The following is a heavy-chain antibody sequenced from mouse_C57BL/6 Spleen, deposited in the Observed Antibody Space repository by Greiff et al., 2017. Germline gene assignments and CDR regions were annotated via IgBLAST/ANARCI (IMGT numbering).Heavy chain of an antibody. CDR1: GYSFTGYY. CDR2: INPSTGGT. CDR3: ASSANWDWFAY. V-gene: IGHV1-42*01. Sequence: VQLQQSGPELVKPGASVKISCKASGYSFTGYYMNWVKQSPEKSLEWIGEINPSTGGTTYNQKFKAKATLTVDKSSSTAYMQLKSLTSEDSAVYYCASSANWDWFAYWGQGTLVTVSA. D-gene: IGHD4-1*01. J-gene: IGHJ3*01.